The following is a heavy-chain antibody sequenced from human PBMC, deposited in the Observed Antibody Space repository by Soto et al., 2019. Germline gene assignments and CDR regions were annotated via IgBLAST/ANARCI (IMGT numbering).Heavy chain of an antibody. Sequence: EVQLVESGGGLVQPGGSLRLSCAASGFTVSTKYMSWVRQAPGKGLEWVSVIYSGGSTFYADSVRGRFTISRDNSKNTMNLQMNSLRAEDTAVYYCARDPWAAEYWGQGTLVTVSS. V-gene: IGHV3-66*01. CDR3: ARDPWAAEY. CDR1: GFTVSTKY. J-gene: IGHJ4*02. D-gene: IGHD3-16*01. CDR2: IYSGGST.